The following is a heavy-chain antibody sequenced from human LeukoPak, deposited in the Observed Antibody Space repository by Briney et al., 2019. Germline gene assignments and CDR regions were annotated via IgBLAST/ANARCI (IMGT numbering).Heavy chain of an antibody. Sequence: ASVKVSCKVSGYTFTSYAMHWVRQAPGQRLEWMGWINAGNGNTKYSQKFQGRVTITRDTSASTAYMELSSLRSEDTAVYYCARKLLVPRETFDPWGQGTLVTVSS. CDR1: GYTFTSYA. J-gene: IGHJ5*02. CDR3: ARKLLVPRETFDP. D-gene: IGHD2-2*01. V-gene: IGHV1-3*01. CDR2: INAGNGNT.